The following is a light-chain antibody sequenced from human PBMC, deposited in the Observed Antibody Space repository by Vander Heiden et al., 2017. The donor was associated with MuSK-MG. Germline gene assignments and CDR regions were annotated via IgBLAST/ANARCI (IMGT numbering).Light chain of an antibody. Sequence: EVVLTQSPCPLSLSPGERATLSCCASQSVSSSYLAWYQQKPGQAPRLLIYGASSRATGIPDRFSGSGSGTDFTLTISRLEPEDFAVYYCQQDGSSPWAFGQGTKVEIK. CDR1: QSVSSSY. V-gene: IGKV3-20*01. CDR2: GAS. J-gene: IGKJ1*01. CDR3: QQDGSSPWA.